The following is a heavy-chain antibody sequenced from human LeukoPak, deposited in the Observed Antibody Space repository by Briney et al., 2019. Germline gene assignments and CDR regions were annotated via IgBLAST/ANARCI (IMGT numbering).Heavy chain of an antibody. Sequence: SETLSLTCAVSGYSISSDYYWGWIRQPPGKGLEWIGTIYHSGSTHLNPSLKSRVTISVDTSKNQFSLNLSSVTAAGTAVYYCTSGPNFYYFDYWGQGTLVTVSS. V-gene: IGHV4-38-2*01. CDR1: GYSISSDYY. CDR2: IYHSGST. CDR3: TSGPNFYYFDY. D-gene: IGHD3-3*01. J-gene: IGHJ4*02.